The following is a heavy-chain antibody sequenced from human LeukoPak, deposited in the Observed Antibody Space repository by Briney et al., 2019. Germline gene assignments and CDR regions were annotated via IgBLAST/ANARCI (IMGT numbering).Heavy chain of an antibody. Sequence: GGSLRLSCAASGFTFSSYGMHWVRQAPGKGLEWVAVIWYDGSNKYYADSVKGRFTISRDNSKNTLYLQMNSLRAEDTAVYYCARDDYGDYDNWFDPWGQGTLVTVSS. CDR2: IWYDGSNK. CDR1: GFTFSSYG. D-gene: IGHD4-17*01. CDR3: ARDDYGDYDNWFDP. V-gene: IGHV3-33*01. J-gene: IGHJ5*02.